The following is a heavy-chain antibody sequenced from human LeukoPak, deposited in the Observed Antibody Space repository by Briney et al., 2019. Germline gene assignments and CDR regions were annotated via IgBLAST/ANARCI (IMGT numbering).Heavy chain of an antibody. CDR1: GFTFSTYW. J-gene: IGHJ6*03. V-gene: IGHV3-74*01. D-gene: IGHD4-17*01. CDR3: ARDWVTTGPYYYYMDV. Sequence: GGSLRLSCAASGFTFSTYWMHWVRQAPGKGLVWVSRINPDESLTNYADSVKGRFTISRDNAKNTLYLQTNSLRAEDTAVYYCARDWVTTGPYYYYMDVWGKGTTVTVSS. CDR2: INPDESLT.